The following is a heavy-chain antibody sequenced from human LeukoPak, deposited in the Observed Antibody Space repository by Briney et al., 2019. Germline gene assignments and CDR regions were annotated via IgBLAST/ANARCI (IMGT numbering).Heavy chain of an antibody. Sequence: GGSLRLSCAASGFTFSTYAMSWVRQAPGKGPEWVSTISDSGANTYYADSVRGRFTISRDNSKNTLYLQKNSLRADDTAIYYCAKSMTLQWRGFFDLWGRGTHVTVSS. CDR2: ISDSGANT. CDR1: GFTFSTYA. V-gene: IGHV3-23*01. J-gene: IGHJ2*01. CDR3: AKSMTLQWRGFFDL. D-gene: IGHD6-19*01.